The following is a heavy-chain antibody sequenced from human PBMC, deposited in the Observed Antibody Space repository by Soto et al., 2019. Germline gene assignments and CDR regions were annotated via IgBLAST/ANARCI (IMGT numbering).Heavy chain of an antibody. Sequence: QVQLVQSGAEVKKPGASVKVSCKASDYTFTSYGISWVRQAPGQGLEWMGWISAYNGNTNYAQKLQGRVTMTTDTSTSTAYMRLSSLRSDDTAVYYCARGAQPPTVLSAPDTFDDCGQGTLVTVSS. J-gene: IGHJ4*02. D-gene: IGHD3-3*01. V-gene: IGHV1-18*01. CDR1: DYTFTSYG. CDR3: ARGAQPPTVLSAPDTFDD. CDR2: ISAYNGNT.